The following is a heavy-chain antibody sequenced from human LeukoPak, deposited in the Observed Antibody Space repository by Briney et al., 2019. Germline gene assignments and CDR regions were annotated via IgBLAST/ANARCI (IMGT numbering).Heavy chain of an antibody. CDR1: GVSISPYY. CDR3: ARARWFGELFLDY. J-gene: IGHJ4*02. V-gene: IGHV4-59*08. CDR2: IFRNGST. Sequence: SETLSLTCSVSGVSISPYYWSWIRQPPGKGLEWIVYIFRNGSTNYNPSLQSRLTISVDTSKNQSSLKLRSVTAADTAVYFCARARWFGELFLDYWGQGTLVTVSS. D-gene: IGHD3-10*01.